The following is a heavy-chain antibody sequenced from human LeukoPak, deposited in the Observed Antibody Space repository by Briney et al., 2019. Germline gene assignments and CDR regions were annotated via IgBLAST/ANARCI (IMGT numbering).Heavy chain of an antibody. V-gene: IGHV4-34*01. D-gene: IGHD1-26*01. CDR2: INHRGST. J-gene: IGHJ4*02. Sequence: PSETLSLTCAFYGGSFSGYYWSWIRQPPGRGLDGIGEINHRGSTNRNSSLKSRVTISVDTSKNQFSLKVTSVIAADTAVYYCARVPESVGINYFDYWGQGILVTVSS. CDR1: GGSFSGYY. CDR3: ARVPESVGINYFDY.